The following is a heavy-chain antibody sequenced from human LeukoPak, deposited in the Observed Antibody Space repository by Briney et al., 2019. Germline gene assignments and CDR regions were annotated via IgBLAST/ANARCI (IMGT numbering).Heavy chain of an antibody. CDR2: INPNSGGT. V-gene: IGHV1-2*02. CDR1: GYTFTGYY. D-gene: IGHD3-10*01. J-gene: IGHJ3*02. CDR3: ARGWRVRGERTWDAFDI. Sequence: ASVKASCKASGYTFTGYYMHWVRQAPGQGLEWMGWINPNSGGTNYAQKFQGRVTMTRDTSISTAYMELSRLRSDDTAVYYCARGWRVRGERTWDAFDIWGQGTMVTVSS.